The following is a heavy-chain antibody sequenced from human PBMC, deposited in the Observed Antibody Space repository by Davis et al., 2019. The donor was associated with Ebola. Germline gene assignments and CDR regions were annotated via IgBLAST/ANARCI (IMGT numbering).Heavy chain of an antibody. CDR3: ARSAAQYFYDGSNYHSTAGTDFDY. D-gene: IGHD3-22*01. Sequence: SETLSLTCTVSGGSISSGDYYWSWIRQPPGKGLEWIGYIYYSGSTYYNPSLKSRVTTSIDTSKNEFSLKLSSVTAADTAVYYCARSAAQYFYDGSNYHSTAGTDFDYWGQGTLVTVSS. CDR2: IYYSGST. J-gene: IGHJ4*02. V-gene: IGHV4-30-4*02. CDR1: GGSISSGDYY.